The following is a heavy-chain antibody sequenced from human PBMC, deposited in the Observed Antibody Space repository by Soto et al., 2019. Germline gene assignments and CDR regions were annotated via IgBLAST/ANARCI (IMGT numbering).Heavy chain of an antibody. D-gene: IGHD3-3*01. V-gene: IGHV2-5*02. CDR1: GFSLSTSGVG. J-gene: IGHJ4*02. CDR2: IYWDDDK. Sequence: ESGPTLVNPTQTITLTCTFSGFSLSTSGVGVGWIRQPPGKALEWLALIYWDDDKRYSPSLKSRLTITKDTSKNQVVLTMTNMDPVDTATYYCARRLTIFGVVIIDYWGQGTLVTVSS. CDR3: ARRLTIFGVVIIDY.